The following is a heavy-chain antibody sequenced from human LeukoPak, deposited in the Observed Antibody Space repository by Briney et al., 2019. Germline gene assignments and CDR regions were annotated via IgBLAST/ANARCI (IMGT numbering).Heavy chain of an antibody. CDR3: ARGGLQGTYYYYYGMDV. V-gene: IGHV4-4*07. J-gene: IGHJ6*02. CDR2: IYASGST. D-gene: IGHD5-24*01. CDR1: GGSISSYY. Sequence: PSETLSLTCTVSGGSISSYYWTWIRQPAGKGLQWIGRIYASGSTNYNPSLKSRLTMSVDTSKNQFSLRLSSVTAADTAVYYCARGGLQGTYYYYYGMDVWGRGTTVTVSS.